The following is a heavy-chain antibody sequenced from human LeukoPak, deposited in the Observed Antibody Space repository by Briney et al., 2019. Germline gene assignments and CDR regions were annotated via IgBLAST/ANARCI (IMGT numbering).Heavy chain of an antibody. V-gene: IGHV1-8*01. Sequence: ASVKVSCKASGYTFTSYDINWVRQATGQDLEWMGWMSPNSGNTGYAQKFQGRVTMTRNTSIRTAYMELSNLRSEDTAVYYCAREIRRGAGDWFDPWGQGTLVTVSS. CDR1: GYTFTSYD. CDR3: AREIRRGAGDWFDP. CDR2: MSPNSGNT. D-gene: IGHD1-26*01. J-gene: IGHJ5*02.